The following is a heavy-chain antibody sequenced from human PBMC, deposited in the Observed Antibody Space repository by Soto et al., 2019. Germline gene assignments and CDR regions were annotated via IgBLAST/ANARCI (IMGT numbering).Heavy chain of an antibody. D-gene: IGHD2-2*01. V-gene: IGHV1-18*01. Sequence: QVQLVQSGAEVKKPGASVKVSCKASGYTFTSYGISWVRQAPGQGLEWMGWISAYNGNTNYAQKLQGRVTMTTDTSTSKAYMELRSLRSDDTAVYYCARDRGCISTSCYWGDYYYYGMDVWGQGTTVTVS. CDR1: GYTFTSYG. J-gene: IGHJ6*02. CDR3: ARDRGCISTSCYWGDYYYYGMDV. CDR2: ISAYNGNT.